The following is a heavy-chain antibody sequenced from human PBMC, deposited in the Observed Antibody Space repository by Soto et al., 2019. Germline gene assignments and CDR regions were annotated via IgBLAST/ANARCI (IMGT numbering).Heavy chain of an antibody. J-gene: IGHJ5*02. CDR1: GFTFSDYY. Sequence: GGSLRLSCAASGFTFSDYYMSWIRQAPGKGLEWVSYISSSGSTIYYADSVKGRFTISRDSAKNSLYLQMNSLRAEDTAVYYCAREGCSSSGSCFDPWGQGTLVTVSS. CDR2: ISSSGSTI. V-gene: IGHV3-11*01. CDR3: AREGCSSSGSCFDP. D-gene: IGHD6-19*01.